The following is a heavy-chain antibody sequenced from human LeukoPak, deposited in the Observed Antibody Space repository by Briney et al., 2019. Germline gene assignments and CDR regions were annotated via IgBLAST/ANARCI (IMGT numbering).Heavy chain of an antibody. CDR2: IYYSGST. CDR3: ARLNSYFDY. Sequence: SETLSLTCTVSGYSISSGYYWGWIRQPPGKGLEWIGSIYYSGSTYYNPSLKSRVTISVDTSKNQFSLKLSSVTAADTAVYYCARLNSYFDYWGQGTLVTVSS. D-gene: IGHD2/OR15-2a*01. CDR1: GYSISSGYY. V-gene: IGHV4-38-2*02. J-gene: IGHJ4*02.